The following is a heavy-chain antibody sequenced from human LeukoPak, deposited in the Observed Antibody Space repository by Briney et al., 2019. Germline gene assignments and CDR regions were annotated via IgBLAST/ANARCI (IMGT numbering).Heavy chain of an antibody. CDR3: ARAGRVGGFDY. CDR1: GYTFTSYY. V-gene: IGHV1-46*01. J-gene: IGHJ4*02. Sequence: ASVKVSCKASGYTFTSYYMHWVRQAPGQGLEWMGIINPSVGSTSYAQKFQGRLTMTRDTSTSTVYMELSSLRSEDTAVYYCARAGRVGGFDYSGQGTLVIVSS. CDR2: INPSVGST. D-gene: IGHD3-16*01.